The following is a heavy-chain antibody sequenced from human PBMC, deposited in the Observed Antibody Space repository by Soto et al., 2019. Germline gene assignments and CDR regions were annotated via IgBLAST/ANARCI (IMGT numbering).Heavy chain of an antibody. CDR2: ISWNSGSI. CDR1: GFTFDDYA. V-gene: IGHV3-9*01. CDR3: AKDMISSSWYDYYYYGMDV. D-gene: IGHD6-13*01. J-gene: IGHJ6*02. Sequence: PGGSLRLSCAASGFTFDDYAMHWVRQAPGKGLEWVSGISWNSGSIGYADSVKGRFTISRDNAKNSLYLQMNSLRAEDTALYYCAKDMISSSWYDYYYYGMDVWGQGTTVTVS.